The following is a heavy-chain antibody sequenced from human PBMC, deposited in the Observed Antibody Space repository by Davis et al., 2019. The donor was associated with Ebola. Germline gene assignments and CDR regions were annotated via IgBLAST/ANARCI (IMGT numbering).Heavy chain of an antibody. Sequence: SETLSLTCTVSGGSISSGGYYWSWIRQHPGKGLEWIGYIYYSGSTYYNPSLKSRVTISVDTSKNQFSLKLSSVTAADTAVYYCARHSALPAAMVFDWFDPWGQGTLVTVSS. CDR3: ARHSALPAAMVFDWFDP. CDR2: IYYSGST. D-gene: IGHD2-2*01. J-gene: IGHJ5*02. CDR1: GGSISSGGYY. V-gene: IGHV4-39*01.